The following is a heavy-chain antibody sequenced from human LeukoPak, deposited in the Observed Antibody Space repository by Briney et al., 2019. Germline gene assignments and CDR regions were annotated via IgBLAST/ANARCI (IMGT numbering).Heavy chain of an antibody. J-gene: IGHJ6*03. CDR1: GFTFSSYG. D-gene: IGHD3-10*01. CDR2: ISYDGGNK. Sequence: GGSLRLSCAASGFTFSSYGMHWVRQAPGKGLEWVAVISYDGGNKYYADSVKGRFTISRDNSKNTLYLQMNSLRAEDTAVYYCAKDQYYSPRWYYYYMDVWGKGTTVTVSS. V-gene: IGHV3-30*18. CDR3: AKDQYYSPRWYYYYMDV.